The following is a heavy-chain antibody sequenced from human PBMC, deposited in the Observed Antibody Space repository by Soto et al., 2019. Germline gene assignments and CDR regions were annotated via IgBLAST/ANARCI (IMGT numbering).Heavy chain of an antibody. J-gene: IGHJ4*02. V-gene: IGHV4-4*07. CDR2: IYSSGTT. CDR3: ARGPFCGDDCYFDV. Sequence: SETLSLTCTVAGGSISGFYWSWVRQPAGKGLEWIGRIYSSGTTKYNPSLRNRVTMSVDTSTDQYSLNLASMTAADTAVYFCARGPFCGDDCYFDVWGQGTQVTVSS. D-gene: IGHD2-21*02. CDR1: GGSISGFY.